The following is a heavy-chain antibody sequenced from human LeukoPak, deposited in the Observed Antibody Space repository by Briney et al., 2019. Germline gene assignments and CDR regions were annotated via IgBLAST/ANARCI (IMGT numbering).Heavy chain of an antibody. CDR1: GFPFSSYW. D-gene: IGHD3-3*01. Sequence: GGSLRLSCVASGFPFSSYWMTWVRQAPGKGLEWVANIKQDGSEKYYADSVKGRFTISRDNAKNSLYLQMNSLRAEDTAVYYCARRFRELDYWGQGTLVTVSS. CDR2: IKQDGSEK. J-gene: IGHJ4*02. CDR3: ARRFRELDY. V-gene: IGHV3-7*01.